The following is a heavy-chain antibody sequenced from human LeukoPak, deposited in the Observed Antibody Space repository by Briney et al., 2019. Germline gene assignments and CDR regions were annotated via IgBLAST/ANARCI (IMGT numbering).Heavy chain of an antibody. D-gene: IGHD5-18*01. V-gene: IGHV1-2*04. J-gene: IGHJ6*02. CDR3: ARDPTLWSGYDIDL. CDR1: VYSFTAHY. Sequence: ASVKVSCKASVYSFTAHYFHWVRQAPGQGLEWMGWIDPNSGDTNYAQKFQGWVTMTRDTSISTIYVELTRLKSNDTAVYYCARDPTLWSGYDIDLWGQGTTVTVSS. CDR2: IDPNSGDT.